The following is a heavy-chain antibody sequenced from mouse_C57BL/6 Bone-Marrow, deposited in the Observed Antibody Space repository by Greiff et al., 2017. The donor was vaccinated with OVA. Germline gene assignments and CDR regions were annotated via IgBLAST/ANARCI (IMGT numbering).Heavy chain of an antibody. V-gene: IGHV5-9-1*02. CDR3: TREPSYFYYGYREVYFDY. D-gene: IGHD2-2*01. J-gene: IGHJ2*01. CDR2: ISSGGDYI. Sequence: DVKLVESGEGLVKPGGSLKLSCAASGFTFSSYAMSWVRQTPAKRLEWVAYISSGGDYIYYADPVKGRFTISSANASNTLYLQNSSLKSEDTAMYYCTREPSYFYYGYREVYFDYWGQGTTLTVSS. CDR1: GFTFSSYA.